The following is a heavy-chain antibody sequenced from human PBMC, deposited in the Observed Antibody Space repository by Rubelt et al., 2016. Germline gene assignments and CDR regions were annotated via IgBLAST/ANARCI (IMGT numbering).Heavy chain of an antibody. D-gene: IGHD3-16*01. CDR3: AREGDYYYGMDV. J-gene: IGHJ6*04. V-gene: IGHV1-2*06. CDR1: GYTFTGYY. Sequence: QVQLVQSGAEVKKPGASVKVSCKASGYTFTGYYMHWVRQAPGHGLEWIGRINPNSGGTNYAQKFQGRVTMTRDTSISTGYMEMSRLRSDDTAVYYCAREGDYYYGMDVWGKGTTVTVSS. CDR2: INPNSGGT.